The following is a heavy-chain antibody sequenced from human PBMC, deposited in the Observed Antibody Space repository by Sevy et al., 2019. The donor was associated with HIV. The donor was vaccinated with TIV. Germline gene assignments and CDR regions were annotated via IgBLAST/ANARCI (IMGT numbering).Heavy chain of an antibody. CDR2: ISSSGAYI. V-gene: IGHV3-21*01. Sequence: GGSLRLSCAASGFTFSTYRMNWVRRAPGKGLEWVSSISSSGAYIHYADSVKGRFTISRDNAKNSLFLQMNSLKAEDTAVFYCARDGLLGGTPDAFDFWGRGTMVTVSS. D-gene: IGHD1-26*01. CDR3: ARDGLLGGTPDAFDF. J-gene: IGHJ3*01. CDR1: GFTFSTYR.